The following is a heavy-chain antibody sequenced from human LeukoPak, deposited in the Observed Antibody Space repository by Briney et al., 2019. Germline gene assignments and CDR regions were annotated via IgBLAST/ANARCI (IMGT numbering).Heavy chain of an antibody. Sequence: ASVKVSCKASGYTFIDYYMHWVRQAPGQGLEWMGWINPNSGGTDYAQKFQGRVTMTRDTPISTAYMELSRLRSDDTAVYYCARGGYNTGWEFDYWGQGTLVTVSS. CDR1: GYTFIDYY. J-gene: IGHJ4*02. D-gene: IGHD6-19*01. CDR2: INPNSGGT. CDR3: ARGGYNTGWEFDY. V-gene: IGHV1-2*02.